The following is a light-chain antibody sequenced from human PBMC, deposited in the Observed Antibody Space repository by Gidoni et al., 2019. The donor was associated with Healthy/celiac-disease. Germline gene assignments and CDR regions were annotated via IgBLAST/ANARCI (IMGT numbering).Light chain of an antibody. CDR3: QQYYSPWT. CDR2: WAS. CDR1: QRVLYSSNNKHS. V-gene: IGKV4-1*01. J-gene: IGKJ1*01. Sequence: DIVLTQSPDSIPVSLGERATINCKSRQRVLYSSNNKHSLAWYQQKPGQPHKLLIYWASTRASAVPDRFSGSCSGTDFTPTISSLPAEDVAVYYCQQYYSPWTFGQGTKVEIQ.